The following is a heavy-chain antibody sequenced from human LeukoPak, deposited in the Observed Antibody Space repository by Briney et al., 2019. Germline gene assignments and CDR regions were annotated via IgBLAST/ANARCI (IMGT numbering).Heavy chain of an antibody. D-gene: IGHD3-10*01. CDR3: ARVSGAAFPFIDY. V-gene: IGHV4-30-4*01. J-gene: IGHJ4*02. Sequence: SETLSLTCTVSGGSLSSGDYYWSWIRQPPGTGLEWIGYIYYSGSTYYNPSLKSRVTISVDTSKNQFSLELSSVTAADTAVYYCARVSGAAFPFIDYWGQGTLVTVFS. CDR1: GGSLSSGDYY. CDR2: IYYSGST.